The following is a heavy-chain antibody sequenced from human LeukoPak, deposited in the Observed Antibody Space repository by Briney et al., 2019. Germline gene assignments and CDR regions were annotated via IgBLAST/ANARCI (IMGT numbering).Heavy chain of an antibody. CDR3: ARDGKGNPYGMDV. CDR2: ISYSGST. J-gene: IGHJ6*02. V-gene: IGHV4-59*01. CDR1: GGSISSYY. Sequence: SETLSLTCTVSGGSISSYYWSWIRQPPGKGLEWIGYISYSGSTNYNPSLKSRVTISVDTSKNQFSLKLSSVTAADTAVYYCARDGKGNPYGMDVWGQGTTVTVSS. D-gene: IGHD4-23*01.